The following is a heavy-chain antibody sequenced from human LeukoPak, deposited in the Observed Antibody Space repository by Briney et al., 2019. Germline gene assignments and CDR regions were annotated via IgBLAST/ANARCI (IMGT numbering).Heavy chain of an antibody. J-gene: IGHJ4*02. V-gene: IGHV3-30*18. CDR1: GFTFSSYG. Sequence: PGGSLRLSCAASGFTFSSYGMHWVRQAPGKGLEWVAVITYDGSNKYYADSVKGRFTISRDNSKNTLYLQMNSLRAEDAAVYYCAKSLGSSGPKSFDYWGQGTLVTVSS. CDR3: AKSLGSSGPKSFDY. D-gene: IGHD3-10*01. CDR2: ITYDGSNK.